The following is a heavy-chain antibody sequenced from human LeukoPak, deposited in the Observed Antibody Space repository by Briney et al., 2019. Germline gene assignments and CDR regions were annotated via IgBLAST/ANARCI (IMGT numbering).Heavy chain of an antibody. CDR2: IYYSGST. CDR1: GGSISSSSYY. CDR3: ARIQGGSPKNYYYGMDV. D-gene: IGHD1-26*01. J-gene: IGHJ6*02. Sequence: SETLSLTCTASGGSISSSSYYWGWIRQPPGKGLEWIGSIYYSGSTYYNPSLKSRVTISVDTSKNQFSLKLSSVTAADTAVYYCARIQGGSPKNYYYGMDVWGQGTTVTVSS. V-gene: IGHV4-39*01.